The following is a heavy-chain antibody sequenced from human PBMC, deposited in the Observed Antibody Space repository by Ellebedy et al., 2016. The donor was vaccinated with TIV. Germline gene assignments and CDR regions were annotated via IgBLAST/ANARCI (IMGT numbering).Heavy chain of an antibody. V-gene: IGHV3-66*01. CDR2: LYPDAKT. Sequence: GESLKISCEASGIIVSDYFMNWVRQAPGKGLEWVSVLYPDAKTNYTDPVNGRFIVSRASSKNTLYLQMNSLTAEDTAVYYCARDPGGGGDFGDNWFDPWGQGTLVTVSS. D-gene: IGHD2-21*01. J-gene: IGHJ5*02. CDR3: ARDPGGGGDFGDNWFDP. CDR1: GIIVSDYF.